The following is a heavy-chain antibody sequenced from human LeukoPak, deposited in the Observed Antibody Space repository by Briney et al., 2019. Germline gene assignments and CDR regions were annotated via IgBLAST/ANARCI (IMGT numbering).Heavy chain of an antibody. D-gene: IGHD3-22*01. Sequence: PGGSLRLSCAASGFTFSSYSMHWVRQAPGKGLEYVSAITNNGGSTYYANSVKGRFTISRDNSKNTLYLQMNSLRAEDTAVYYCARGYHYDSSGYSFDYWGQGTLVTVSS. CDR2: ITNNGGST. J-gene: IGHJ4*02. CDR3: ARGYHYDSSGYSFDY. CDR1: GFTFSSYS. V-gene: IGHV3-64*01.